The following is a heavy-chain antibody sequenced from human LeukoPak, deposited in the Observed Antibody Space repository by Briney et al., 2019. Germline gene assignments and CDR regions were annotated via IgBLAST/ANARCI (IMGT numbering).Heavy chain of an antibody. CDR2: IYYSGST. V-gene: IGHV4-59*12. Sequence: PSETLSLTCTVSGGSISSYYWSWIRQPPGKGLEWIRYIYYSGSTNYNPSLKSRVTISVDTSKNQFSLKLSSVTAADTAVYYCARVSGSSSGYYYYYMDVWGKGTTVTVSS. J-gene: IGHJ6*03. CDR3: ARVSGSSSGYYYYYMDV. CDR1: GGSISSYY. D-gene: IGHD6-6*01.